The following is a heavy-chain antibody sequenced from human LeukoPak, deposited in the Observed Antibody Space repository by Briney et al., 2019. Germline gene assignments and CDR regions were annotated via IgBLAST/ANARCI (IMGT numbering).Heavy chain of an antibody. CDR2: ISHSGET. Sequence: PSETLSLTCAVSGGSFRGYWWCSIRQSPGPGRGWMGEISHSGETNYTPSFESRVSISLDTSKNQFSLHLGAVTAADTAVYYCARTDYSLPWGQGTPVTVSS. CDR3: ARTDYSLP. V-gene: IGHV4-34*01. D-gene: IGHD4-11*01. J-gene: IGHJ5*02. CDR1: GGSFRGYW.